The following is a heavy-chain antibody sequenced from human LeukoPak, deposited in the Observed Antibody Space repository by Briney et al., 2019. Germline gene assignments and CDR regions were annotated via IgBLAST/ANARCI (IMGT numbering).Heavy chain of an antibody. V-gene: IGHV3-21*01. CDR1: GFTFSTYS. CDR3: ARVYRNEEGFWTPNNYMDV. Sequence: GGSLRLSCTASGFTFSTYSMNWVRQAPGEGLEWVSSITRSSSYIYYADSVKGRFTISRDNAKNSLYLQMNSLRAEDTAVYYCARVYRNEEGFWTPNNYMDVWGKGTTVTVSS. CDR2: ITRSSSYI. D-gene: IGHD3/OR15-3a*01. J-gene: IGHJ6*03.